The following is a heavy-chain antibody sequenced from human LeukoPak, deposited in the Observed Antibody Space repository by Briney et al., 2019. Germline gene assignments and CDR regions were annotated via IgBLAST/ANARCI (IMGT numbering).Heavy chain of an antibody. D-gene: IGHD3-10*01. J-gene: IGHJ5*02. CDR1: GGSISSYY. Sequence: SETLSLTCTVSGGSISSYYWSWIRQPAGKGLEWMGRIYTSGSTNYNPSLKSRVTMSVDTSKNQFSLKLSSVTAADTAVYYCARGKDHMVRGVSDWFDPWGQGTLVTVSS. CDR3: ARGKDHMVRGVSDWFDP. CDR2: IYTSGST. V-gene: IGHV4-4*07.